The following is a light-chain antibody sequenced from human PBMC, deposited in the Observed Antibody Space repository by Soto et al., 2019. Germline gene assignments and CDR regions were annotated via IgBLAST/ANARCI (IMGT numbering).Light chain of an antibody. CDR2: AAS. J-gene: IGKJ1*01. Sequence: DIQMTQSPSSLSASVGDRVTITCRPSQSISSYLNWYQQKPGKAPKLLIYAASSLQSGVPSRFSGSGSGTDFTLTISSLQPEDFATYHCQQSYSTLWTFGQGTKVEIK. CDR1: QSISSY. V-gene: IGKV1-39*01. CDR3: QQSYSTLWT.